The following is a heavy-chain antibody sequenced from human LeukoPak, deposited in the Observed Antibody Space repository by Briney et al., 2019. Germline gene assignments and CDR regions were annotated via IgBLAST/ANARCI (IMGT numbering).Heavy chain of an antibody. J-gene: IGHJ6*03. CDR3: AREQSGGLSWNLGGLFASYYTYYYMDV. V-gene: IGHV1-46*01. CDR1: GYTFTMYQ. CDR2: INPSDGAT. Sequence: GASVKVSCKASGYTFTMYQIHWVRQAPGQGLEWMGMINPSDGATTYAQRFQGRVTLLRDMSTTTVYMDLHSLRFEDTAVYFCAREQSGGLSWNLGGLFASYYTYYYMDVWGRGTTVTVSS. D-gene: IGHD1-7*01.